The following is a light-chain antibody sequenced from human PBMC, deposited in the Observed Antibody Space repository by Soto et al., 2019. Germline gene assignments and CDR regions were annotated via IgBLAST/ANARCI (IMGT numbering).Light chain of an antibody. CDR2: DAS. CDR3: QQRSNWPIT. CDR1: QSVSSY. Sequence: EIVLTQPPATLSLSPGERATLSCRASQSVSSYLAWYQQKPGQAPRLLIYDASNRAPGIPARFSGSGSGTDFTLTISSLEPEDFAVYYCQQRSNWPITFGQGTRLEIK. V-gene: IGKV3-11*01. J-gene: IGKJ5*01.